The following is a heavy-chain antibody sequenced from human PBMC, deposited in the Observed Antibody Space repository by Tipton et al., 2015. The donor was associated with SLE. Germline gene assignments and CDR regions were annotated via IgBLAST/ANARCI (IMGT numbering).Heavy chain of an antibody. Sequence: TLSLTCTVSGGSISSGSYYWSWIRQPAGKGLEWIGHIYTSGSTNYNPSLKSRVTLSVDTSKNQFSLKLSSVTAADTAVYYCARGQIGNYGYWGQGTLVTVSS. D-gene: IGHD1-7*01. CDR2: IYTSGST. V-gene: IGHV4-61*09. J-gene: IGHJ4*02. CDR3: ARGQIGNYGY. CDR1: GGSISSGSYY.